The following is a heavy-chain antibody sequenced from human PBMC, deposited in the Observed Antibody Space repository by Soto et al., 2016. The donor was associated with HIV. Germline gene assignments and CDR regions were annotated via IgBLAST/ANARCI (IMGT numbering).Heavy chain of an antibody. Sequence: VQLQESGPGLVKPSETLSLTCAVSGDSIISTSWWSWVRQSPGKGLEHIGEIHHSGSINHNPSLQNRVTVSVDKSKNQFSLNLKSVTAADTAVYFCVRGGVGDIFDPWGQGTLVTVSA. CDR2: IHHSGSI. V-gene: IGHV4-4*02. CDR1: GDSIISTSW. J-gene: IGHJ5*02. D-gene: IGHD2-21*02. CDR3: VRGGVGDIFDP.